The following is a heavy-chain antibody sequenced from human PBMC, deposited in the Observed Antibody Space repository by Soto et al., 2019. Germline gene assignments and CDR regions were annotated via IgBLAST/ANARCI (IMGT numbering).Heavy chain of an antibody. J-gene: IGHJ1*01. CDR3: ATIRLRGGPLYFED. Sequence: QVQLVQSEGEMKKPGASVTVSCKASGYNFTNYGISWVRQAPGQGLQWMGWISGYNGNTHDAHKFQGRVTLTTDTSTATAYIELRSLRSDDTAVYYCATIRLRGGPLYFEDGGQGSLITVSS. CDR1: GYNFTNYG. CDR2: ISGYNGNT. D-gene: IGHD3-16*01. V-gene: IGHV1-18*04.